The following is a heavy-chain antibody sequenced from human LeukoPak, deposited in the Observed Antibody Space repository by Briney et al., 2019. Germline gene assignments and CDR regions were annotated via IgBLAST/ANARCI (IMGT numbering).Heavy chain of an antibody. J-gene: IGHJ1*01. CDR3: ARGYYSDVSAYYYSYSHH. CDR1: GFTFSSYA. CDR2: ISYDGINK. Sequence: GRSLRLSCAASGFTFSSYAMHWVRQAPGKGLEWVALISYDGINKYYADAVKGRFTISRDNSKNTLFLQMNSLRAEDTAVYYCARGYYSDVSAYYYSYSHHWGQGTLVTVSS. D-gene: IGHD3-22*01. V-gene: IGHV3-30-3*01.